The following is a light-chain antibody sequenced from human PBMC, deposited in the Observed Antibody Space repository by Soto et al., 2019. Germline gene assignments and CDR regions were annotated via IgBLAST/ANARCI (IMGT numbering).Light chain of an antibody. Sequence: EIVMTQSPATLSVSPGERATLSCRASQSVSGHLAWYQQKPGQAPRLIMYGASTRAADIPARFSGSGSGTEFSLTISSLQSEDFAIYYCQQYNDRPPWTFGQGTKVDI. CDR2: GAS. CDR3: QQYNDRPPWT. CDR1: QSVSGH. J-gene: IGKJ1*01. V-gene: IGKV3-15*01.